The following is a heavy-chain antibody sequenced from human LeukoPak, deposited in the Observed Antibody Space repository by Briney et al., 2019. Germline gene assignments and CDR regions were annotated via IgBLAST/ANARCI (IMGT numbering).Heavy chain of an antibody. D-gene: IGHD6-13*01. V-gene: IGHV4-59*01. J-gene: IGHJ1*01. CDR2: IHYSGST. Sequence: SETLSLTCTVSGGSISSYYWSWIRQPPGKGLEWIGYIHYSGSTNYNPSLKSRVTISVDTSKNQFSLKLSSVTAADTAVYYCARVSGSSWSAEYFQHWGQGTLVTVSS. CDR3: ARVSGSSWSAEYFQH. CDR1: GGSISSYY.